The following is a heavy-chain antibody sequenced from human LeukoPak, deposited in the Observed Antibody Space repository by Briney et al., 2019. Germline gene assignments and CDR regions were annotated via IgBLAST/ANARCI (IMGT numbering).Heavy chain of an antibody. CDR2: IWYDGSNK. D-gene: IGHD5-24*01. CDR3: ARTFLSGDGYKVGYFDY. J-gene: IGHJ4*02. Sequence: PGRSLRLSCAASGFTFSSYGMHWVRQAPGKGLEWVAVIWYDGSNKYYADSVKGRFTISRDNSKNTLSLQMNSLRAEDTAVYYCARTFLSGDGYKVGYFDYWGQGTLVTVSS. V-gene: IGHV3-33*01. CDR1: GFTFSSYG.